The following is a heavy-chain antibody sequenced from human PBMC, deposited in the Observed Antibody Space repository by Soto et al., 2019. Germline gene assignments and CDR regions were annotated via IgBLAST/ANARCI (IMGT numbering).Heavy chain of an antibody. D-gene: IGHD1-20*01. Sequence: SETLSLTCTVSGGSISSGGYYWSWIRQHPGKGLEWIGYIYYSGSTYYNPSLKSRVTISVDTSKNQFSLKLSSVTAADTAVYYCARESITGTTQYVDYWGQGTLVPVYS. CDR3: ARESITGTTQYVDY. CDR2: IYYSGST. V-gene: IGHV4-31*03. J-gene: IGHJ4*02. CDR1: GGSISSGGYY.